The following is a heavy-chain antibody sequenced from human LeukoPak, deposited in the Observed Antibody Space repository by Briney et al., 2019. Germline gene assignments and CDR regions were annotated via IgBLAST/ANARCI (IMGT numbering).Heavy chain of an antibody. CDR1: GCSFTSYW. V-gene: IGHV5-51*01. CDR3: ARLGVLPAAWFDP. CDR2: IYLGDSYT. Sequence: GGALQRFCKGAGCSFTSYWIGWGRRMPGKGLEWMGIIYLGDSYTRYSPSFQGQVTISAHKSISTAYLQWSSLKASDTAMYYCARLGVLPAAWFDPWGQGTLFTVSS. D-gene: IGHD3-10*01. J-gene: IGHJ5*02.